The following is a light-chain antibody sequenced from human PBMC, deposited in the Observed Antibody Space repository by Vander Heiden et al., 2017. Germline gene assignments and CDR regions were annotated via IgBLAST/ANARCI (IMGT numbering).Light chain of an antibody. CDR2: TAS. CDR1: QSISSY. J-gene: IGKJ1*01. V-gene: IGKV1-39*01. CDR3: QQSDNSSQT. Sequence: DIQMTQSPSSLSASVGDRVTITCRASQSISSYLNWYQQKPGKAPNLLIYTASSLQSGVPSRFSGSGSGTDFTLTISRLQPEDFATYYCQQSDNSSQTFGQGTKVEIK.